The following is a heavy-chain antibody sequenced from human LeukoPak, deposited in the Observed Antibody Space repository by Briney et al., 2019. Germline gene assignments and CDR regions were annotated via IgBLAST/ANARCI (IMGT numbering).Heavy chain of an antibody. Sequence: SVKVSCKASGGTFSSYAISWVRQAPGQGLEWMGGIIPIFGTANYAQKFQGRVTITADESTSTTYMELSSLRSEDTAVYYCAQNEGIASNWFDPWGQGTLVTVSS. CDR1: GGTFSSYA. V-gene: IGHV1-69*13. CDR2: IIPIFGTA. CDR3: AQNEGIASNWFDP. D-gene: IGHD6-13*01. J-gene: IGHJ5*02.